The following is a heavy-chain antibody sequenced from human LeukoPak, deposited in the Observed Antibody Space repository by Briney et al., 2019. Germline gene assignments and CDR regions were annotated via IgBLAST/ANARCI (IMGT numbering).Heavy chain of an antibody. CDR2: ISWNADST. CDR3: ARDIGIPGTTIFVY. CDR1: GCTFWGYG. D-gene: IGHD1-7*01. Sequence: PGGSLRLSCVASGCTFWGYGMSWIRQAPGKGLEWVSGISWNADSTGHADSVKGRFTISRDNAKNSLYLQMDSLRAEDTALYYCARDIGIPGTTIFVYWGQGTPVTVS. J-gene: IGHJ4*02. V-gene: IGHV3-20*04.